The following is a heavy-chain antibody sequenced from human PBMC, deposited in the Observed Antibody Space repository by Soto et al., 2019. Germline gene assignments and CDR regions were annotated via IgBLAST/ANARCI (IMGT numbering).Heavy chain of an antibody. V-gene: IGHV3-72*01. CDR3: TRVRLFPTIPKPRMDV. CDR1: GFTFSDHY. D-gene: IGHD2-2*01. Sequence: PGGSLRLSCAASGFTFSDHYMDWVRQAPGKDLEWVGRIRNKANFYATEYAASVKGRFSISRDDSKNSLYLQMNRLKIEDTAIYYCTRVRLFPTIPKPRMDVWGQGTKVTVSS. J-gene: IGHJ6*02. CDR2: IRNKANFYAT.